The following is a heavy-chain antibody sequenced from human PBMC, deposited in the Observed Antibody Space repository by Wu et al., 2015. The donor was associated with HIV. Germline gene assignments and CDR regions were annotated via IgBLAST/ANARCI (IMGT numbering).Heavy chain of an antibody. CDR2: IIPLFRTT. V-gene: IGHV1-69*18. CDR1: GGTFSSFA. Sequence: QVQLVQSGAEVKKPGSSVKVSCTASGGTFSSFAISWVRQAPGQGLEWMGRIIPLFRTTNYAQEFQGRVTITADESTSTAFMELSSLRSEDTAVYYCARGPYSYGSGSLLSWTTWGQGTLVTVSS. D-gene: IGHD3-10*01. J-gene: IGHJ4*02. CDR3: ARGPYSYGSGSLLSWTT.